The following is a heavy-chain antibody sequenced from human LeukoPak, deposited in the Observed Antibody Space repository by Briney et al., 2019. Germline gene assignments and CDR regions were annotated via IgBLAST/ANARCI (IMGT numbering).Heavy chain of an antibody. Sequence: GGSLRLSCAASGFTFSSYAMSWVRQAPGKGLEWVSAISGSGGSTYYADSVKGRFAISRDNSKNTLYLQMNSLRAEDTAVYYCAKDLRSFWSGSDYWGQGTLVTVSS. CDR1: GFTFSSYA. J-gene: IGHJ4*02. CDR2: ISGSGGST. CDR3: AKDLRSFWSGSDY. D-gene: IGHD3-3*01. V-gene: IGHV3-23*01.